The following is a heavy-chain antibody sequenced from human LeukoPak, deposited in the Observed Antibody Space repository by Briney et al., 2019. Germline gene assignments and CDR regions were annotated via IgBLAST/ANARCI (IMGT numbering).Heavy chain of an antibody. Sequence: PGGSLRLSCAASGFTFSDYYVSWIRQAPGKALEWVSYVSSGSSTIYYADSVKGRFTVSRDNGKRSLYLHMNSLRAEDTAMYYCARVYRGTTRLYYFDYWGQGTLVTVSS. CDR1: GFTFSDYY. CDR2: VSSGSSTI. CDR3: ARVYRGTTRLYYFDY. V-gene: IGHV3-11*04. J-gene: IGHJ4*02. D-gene: IGHD3-22*01.